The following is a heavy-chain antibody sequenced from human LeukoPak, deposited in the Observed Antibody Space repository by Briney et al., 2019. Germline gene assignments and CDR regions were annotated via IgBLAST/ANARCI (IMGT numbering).Heavy chain of an antibody. CDR3: ARDQVSLGAGYSGFLYYYYYYMDV. D-gene: IGHD5-12*01. V-gene: IGHV1-18*01. CDR1: GYTFTSYG. Sequence: GASVKVSCKASGYTFTSYGISWVRQAPGQGLEWMGWISTYNGNTNYAQKFQGRVTMTTDPSTSTAYMELRSLRSDDTAVYYCARDQVSLGAGYSGFLYYYYYYMDVWGKGTTVTVSS. J-gene: IGHJ6*03. CDR2: ISTYNGNT.